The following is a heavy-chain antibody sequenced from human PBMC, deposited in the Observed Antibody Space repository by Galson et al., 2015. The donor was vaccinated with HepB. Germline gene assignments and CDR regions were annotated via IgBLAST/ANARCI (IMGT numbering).Heavy chain of an antibody. Sequence: CAISGDSVSNNNAAWYWIRQSPSRGLEWLGRTYYRATWYSDYAVSVRGRITIHPDTSNNHFSLQLNSVTPEDTAVYYCARVPSTIYYYGMDVWGQGTTVTVSS. V-gene: IGHV6-1*01. D-gene: IGHD1-1*01. J-gene: IGHJ6*02. CDR3: ARVPSTIYYYGMDV. CDR2: TYYRATWYS. CDR1: GDSVSNNNAA.